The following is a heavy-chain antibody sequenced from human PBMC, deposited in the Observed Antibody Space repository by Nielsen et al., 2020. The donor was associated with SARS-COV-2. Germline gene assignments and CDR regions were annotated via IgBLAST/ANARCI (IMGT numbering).Heavy chain of an antibody. Sequence: GESLKISCVVSGFTFSNVWMSWVRQAPGKGLEGVGRIKSRPEGGTTDFAAPAKDRFTISRDDSKITLYLQMNSLKTEYTAFYYCTTDPAPRGFGYWGQGTHVTVSS. J-gene: IGHJ4*02. CDR2: IKSRPEGGTT. V-gene: IGHV3-15*01. CDR3: TTDPAPRGFGY. D-gene: IGHD3-10*01. CDR1: GFTFSNVW.